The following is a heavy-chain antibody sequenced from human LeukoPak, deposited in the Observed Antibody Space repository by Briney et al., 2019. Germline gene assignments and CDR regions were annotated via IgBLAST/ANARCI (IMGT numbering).Heavy chain of an antibody. CDR2: INQSGST. Sequence: SETLSLTCAVYGGSFSGYYCSWIRQPPGKGLEWIGEINQSGSTNYNPSLKSRVTISVDTSKNQFSLRLSSVTAADTAVYYCARGPRRGYSYGQHYYFDYWGQGTLATVSS. D-gene: IGHD5-18*01. J-gene: IGHJ4*02. CDR1: GGSFSGYY. CDR3: ARGPRRGYSYGQHYYFDY. V-gene: IGHV4-34*01.